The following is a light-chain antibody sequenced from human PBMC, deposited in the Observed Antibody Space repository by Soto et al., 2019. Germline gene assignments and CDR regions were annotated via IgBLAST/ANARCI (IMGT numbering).Light chain of an antibody. Sequence: EIVLTQSPATLSLSPGERATLSCRASQSAGNFLAWYQQKPGQAPRLLIYDASNRATGIPARFSGSGSGTDFTLTISSLEPEDFAVYYCQQRSNWPRTFGQGTKV. CDR3: QQRSNWPRT. CDR1: QSAGNF. V-gene: IGKV3-11*01. J-gene: IGKJ1*01. CDR2: DAS.